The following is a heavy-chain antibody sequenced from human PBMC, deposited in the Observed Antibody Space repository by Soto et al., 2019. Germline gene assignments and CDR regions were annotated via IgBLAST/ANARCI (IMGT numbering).Heavy chain of an antibody. CDR3: ARESEDLTSNFDY. Sequence: PGGSLRLFCAASGFTFSSYAMSWVRQAPGKGLEWVSAISGSGGSIYYGDSMKGRFTISRDNAKNSLYLEMNSLRAEDTAVYYCARESEDLTSNFDYWGQGTLVTVSS. J-gene: IGHJ4*02. CDR2: ISGSGGSI. CDR1: GFTFSSYA. V-gene: IGHV3-23*01.